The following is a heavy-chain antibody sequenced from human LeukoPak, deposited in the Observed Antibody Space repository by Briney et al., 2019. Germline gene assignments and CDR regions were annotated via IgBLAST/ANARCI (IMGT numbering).Heavy chain of an antibody. D-gene: IGHD6-19*01. Sequence: SETLSLTCAVYVGSFSVYYWSGIREPPGKGREWIGEINHSGSTNYNPSLRSRVTISVDTSKNQFSLKLSSVTAADTAVYYCARGVAVATTAGGTYYFDYWGQGTLVTVSS. J-gene: IGHJ4*02. V-gene: IGHV4-34*01. CDR2: INHSGST. CDR1: VGSFSVYY. CDR3: ARGVAVATTAGGTYYFDY.